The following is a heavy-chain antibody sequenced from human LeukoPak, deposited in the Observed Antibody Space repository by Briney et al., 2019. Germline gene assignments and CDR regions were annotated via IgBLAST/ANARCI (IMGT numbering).Heavy chain of an antibody. Sequence: PGGSLRLSCSASGFTFSSYAIHWVRQAPGKGLEYVSGISSNGGNTYNANSLKGRITISRDNSKNTLYLQMNSLRAEDTAVYYCARANYLLYGGKNYWGQGTLVTVSS. CDR2: ISSNGGNT. J-gene: IGHJ4*02. CDR3: ARANYLLYGGKNY. V-gene: IGHV3-64*04. CDR1: GFTFSSYA. D-gene: IGHD4-23*01.